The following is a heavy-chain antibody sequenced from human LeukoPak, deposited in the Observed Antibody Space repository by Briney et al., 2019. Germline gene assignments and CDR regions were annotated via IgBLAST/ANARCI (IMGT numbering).Heavy chain of an antibody. Sequence: PSETLSLTCTVSGGSISSYYWRWIRQPPGKGLECIGYIYNSGSTNYNPSLKSRVSISVDTSKNQFSLKLSSVTAADTAVYYCARSAIDAFDIWGQGTMVTVSS. CDR2: IYNSGST. J-gene: IGHJ3*02. CDR3: ARSAIDAFDI. D-gene: IGHD6-25*01. V-gene: IGHV4-59*08. CDR1: GGSISSYY.